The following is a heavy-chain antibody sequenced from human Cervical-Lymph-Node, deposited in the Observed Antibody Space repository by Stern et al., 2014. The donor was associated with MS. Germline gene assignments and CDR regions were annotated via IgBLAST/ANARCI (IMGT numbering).Heavy chain of an antibody. Sequence: EMQLVESGGGLVQPGESLRLSCDASGFTFSHYSINWVRQAPGKGLEWLSSISNNSTHTYYADSVEGRFTISRDSAKDSVSLHMVSLRAEDTAVYYCARARVGDYARSPHLDSWGQGTLVTVSS. CDR2: ISNNSTHT. V-gene: IGHV3-21*01. CDR1: GFTFSHYS. J-gene: IGHJ4*02. CDR3: ARARVGDYARSPHLDS. D-gene: IGHD4-17*01.